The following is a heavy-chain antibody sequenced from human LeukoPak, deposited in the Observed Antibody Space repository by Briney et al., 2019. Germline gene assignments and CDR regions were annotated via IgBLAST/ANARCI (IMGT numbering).Heavy chain of an antibody. V-gene: IGHV4-39*01. D-gene: IGHD2-2*01. CDR3: VLMPGY. CDR2: FYNSGGT. J-gene: IGHJ4*02. Sequence: KASETLSLTCTVSGGSISSSNYYWGWVRQPPGKGLEWIGSFYNSGGTYYNPSLKSRVTISVDTSKKQFSLRLTSVTAADTAVYYCVLMPGYWGQGILVAVSS. CDR1: GGSISSSNYY.